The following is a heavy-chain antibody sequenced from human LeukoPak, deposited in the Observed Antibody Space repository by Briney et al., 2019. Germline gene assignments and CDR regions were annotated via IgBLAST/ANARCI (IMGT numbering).Heavy chain of an antibody. V-gene: IGHV1-18*01. CDR2: ISAYNGNT. CDR1: GYTFTSYG. D-gene: IGHD3-16*01. J-gene: IGHJ5*02. Sequence: GASVKVSCKASGYTFTSYGISWVRQAPGQGLEWMGWISAYNGNTNYAQKLQGRVTITADESTSTANMELSSLRSEDTAVYYCARVSWGTRILEGDPWGQGTLVTVSS. CDR3: ARVSWGTRILEGDP.